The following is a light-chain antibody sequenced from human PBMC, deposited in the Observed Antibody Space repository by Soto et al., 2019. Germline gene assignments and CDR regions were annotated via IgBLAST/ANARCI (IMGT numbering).Light chain of an antibody. J-gene: IGKJ1*01. Sequence: EIVMTQSPATLSVSPGEGATLSCRASQTVSSNLAWYQQKPSQAPRLLIYDASTRATGIPARFSGSGSGTEFTLTISSLQSEDFAVYYCQQYNNWPPWTFGQGTKVEIK. V-gene: IGKV3-15*01. CDR3: QQYNNWPPWT. CDR2: DAS. CDR1: QTVSSN.